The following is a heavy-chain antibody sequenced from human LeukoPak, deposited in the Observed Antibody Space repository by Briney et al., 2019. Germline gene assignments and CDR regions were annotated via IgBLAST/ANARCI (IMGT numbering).Heavy chain of an antibody. CDR3: ARLHYDSGSYYYFDY. Sequence: SETLSLTCAVYGGSFSGYYWTWIRQPPGKGLEWIGEINHSGNTNYSPSLTSRVTISVDTSKNQFSLKLSSVTAADTAVYYCARLHYDSGSYYYFDYWGQGTLVTVSS. V-gene: IGHV4-34*01. CDR1: GGSFSGYY. CDR2: INHSGNT. D-gene: IGHD3-22*01. J-gene: IGHJ4*02.